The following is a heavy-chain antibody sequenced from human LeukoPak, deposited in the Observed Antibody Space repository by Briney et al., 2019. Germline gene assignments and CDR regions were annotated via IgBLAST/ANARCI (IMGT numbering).Heavy chain of an antibody. Sequence: GGSLRLSCAASGFTFSSYAMSWVRQAPGKGLEWVSVISGSGGSTYYADSVKGRFTISRDNSKNTLYLQMNSLRAGDTAIYYCAKVLPYYYGSGTSGYFDYWGQGTLVTVSS. V-gene: IGHV3-23*01. CDR1: GFTFSSYA. CDR3: AKVLPYYYGSGTSGYFDY. D-gene: IGHD3-10*01. CDR2: ISGSGGST. J-gene: IGHJ4*02.